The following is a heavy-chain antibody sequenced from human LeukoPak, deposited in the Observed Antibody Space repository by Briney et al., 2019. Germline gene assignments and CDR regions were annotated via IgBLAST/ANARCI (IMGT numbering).Heavy chain of an antibody. J-gene: IGHJ4*02. CDR1: GFTFSSYA. V-gene: IGHV3-23*01. D-gene: IGHD2-2*01. CDR3: AAPAAYCSSTSCPRGYFDY. Sequence: GGSLRLSCAASGFTFSSYAMSWVRQAPGKGLEWVSAISGSGGSTYYADSVKGRFTISRDNSKNTLYLQMNSLRAEDTAVYYCAAPAAYCSSTSCPRGYFDYWGQGTLVTVSS. CDR2: ISGSGGST.